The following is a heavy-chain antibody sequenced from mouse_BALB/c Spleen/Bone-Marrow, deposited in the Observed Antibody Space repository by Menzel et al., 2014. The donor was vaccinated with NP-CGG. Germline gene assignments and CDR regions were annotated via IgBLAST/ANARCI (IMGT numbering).Heavy chain of an antibody. CDR3: ARKGAMITHYYAMDY. J-gene: IGHJ4*01. CDR2: ISNGSSTI. V-gene: IGHV5-17*02. Sequence: VQLKESGGGLVQPGGSRKLSCAASGFTFSSFGMHWVRQAPEKGLEWVAYISNGSSTIYYADTVKGRFTISRDNPKNTLFPQMTSLRSEDTAMYYCARKGAMITHYYAMDYWGQGTSVTVSS. D-gene: IGHD2-4*01. CDR1: GFTFSSFG.